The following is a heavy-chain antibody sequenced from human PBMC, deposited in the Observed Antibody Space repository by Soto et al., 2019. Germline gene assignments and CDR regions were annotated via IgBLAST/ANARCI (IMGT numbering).Heavy chain of an antibody. V-gene: IGHV4-59*08. D-gene: IGHD4-17*01. CDR1: GGTISGYY. J-gene: IGHJ4*02. Sequence: QVQLQESDPGLVKPSETLSLTCAVTGGTISGYYWSWIRQAPGKGLEWIAYIYNSGTTNYNPSLKSRVTISEDSSKNQISLKLSSVTAADTAVYYCARHRRTTVATFYFDSWGQGALVTVSS. CDR3: ARHRRTTVATFYFDS. CDR2: IYNSGTT.